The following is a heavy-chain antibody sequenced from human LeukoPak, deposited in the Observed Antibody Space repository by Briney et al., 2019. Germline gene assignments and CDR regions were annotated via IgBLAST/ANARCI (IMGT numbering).Heavy chain of an antibody. Sequence: GGSLRLSCAASGFTFSSYYMNWVRQAPGKGLEWVSSISSSSSYIYYADSVKGRFTVSRDNAKNSLYLQMNSLRAEDTAVYYCASWPDYYYYMDVWGKGTTVTISS. J-gene: IGHJ6*03. V-gene: IGHV3-21*01. CDR2: ISSSSSYI. CDR3: ASWPDYYYYMDV. CDR1: GFTFSSYY.